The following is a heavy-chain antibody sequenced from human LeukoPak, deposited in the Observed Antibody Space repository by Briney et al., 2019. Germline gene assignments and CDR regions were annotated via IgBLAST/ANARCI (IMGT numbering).Heavy chain of an antibody. V-gene: IGHV3-66*01. Sequence: GGSLRLSCAASEFTVSNNYMSWVRQAPGKGLEWVSLIYSGGSTQYADSVKGRFTISRDNSKNTLYLQMNSLRTEDTAVYYCARGPGTTPGGYWGQGTLVTVSS. CDR1: EFTVSNNY. D-gene: IGHD4-17*01. CDR3: ARGPGTTPGGY. J-gene: IGHJ4*02. CDR2: IYSGGST.